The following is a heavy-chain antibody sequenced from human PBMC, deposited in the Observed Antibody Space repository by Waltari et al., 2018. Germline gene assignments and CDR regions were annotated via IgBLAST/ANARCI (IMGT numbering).Heavy chain of an antibody. V-gene: IGHV4-39*01. CDR3: ASPALAAAGTIGY. Sequence: QLQLQESGPGLVKPSETLSLTCTVSGGSISSSSYYWGWIRQPPGKGLEWIGSSYYSGRTYYNPPLKSRVTISVDTSKNQFSLKLSAVTAADTAVYYCASPALAAAGTIGYWGQGTLVTVSS. CDR1: GGSISSSSYY. J-gene: IGHJ4*02. CDR2: SYYSGRT. D-gene: IGHD6-13*01.